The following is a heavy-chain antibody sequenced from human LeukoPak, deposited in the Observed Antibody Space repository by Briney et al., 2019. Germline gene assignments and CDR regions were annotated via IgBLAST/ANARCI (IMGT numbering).Heavy chain of an antibody. Sequence: ASVKASCKASVGTFSRYVISWVRQAPGQGLEWMGGIIPIFGTANYAQEFQGRVTITAAKSTSTAYMELSSQSSEDTAVACCASSASDVVVTARFDYWGQGTLVTVSS. CDR3: ASSASDVVVTARFDY. V-gene: IGHV1-69*06. D-gene: IGHD2-21*02. CDR1: VGTFSRYV. J-gene: IGHJ4*02. CDR2: IIPIFGTA.